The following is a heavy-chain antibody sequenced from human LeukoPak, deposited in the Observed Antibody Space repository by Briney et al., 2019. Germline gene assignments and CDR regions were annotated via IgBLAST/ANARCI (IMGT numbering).Heavy chain of an antibody. D-gene: IGHD2-2*02. CDR2: IYYSGST. CDR3: ASLVYCSSTSCYNYYYYYMDV. V-gene: IGHV4-39*01. CDR1: GGSISSSSYY. J-gene: IGHJ6*03. Sequence: SGTLSLTCTVSGGSISSSSYYWGWIRQPPGKGLEWIGSIYYSGSTYYNPSLKSRVTISVDTSKNQFSLKLSSVTAADTAVYYCASLVYCSSTSCYNYYYYYMDVWGKGTTVTVSS.